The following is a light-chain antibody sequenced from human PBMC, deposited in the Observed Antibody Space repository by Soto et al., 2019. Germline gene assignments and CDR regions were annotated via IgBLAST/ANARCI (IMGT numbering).Light chain of an antibody. CDR1: SSDVGAYNY. V-gene: IGLV2-14*01. J-gene: IGLJ2*01. Sequence: QYALTQPASVSGSPGQSSTISCTGTSSDVGAYNYVSWYQQHPGKAPKLMIYDVSNRPSGVSNRFSGSKSGNTASLTISGLQAEDEADFYCSSSTSSSTVIFGGGTKLTVL. CDR2: DVS. CDR3: SSSTSSSTVI.